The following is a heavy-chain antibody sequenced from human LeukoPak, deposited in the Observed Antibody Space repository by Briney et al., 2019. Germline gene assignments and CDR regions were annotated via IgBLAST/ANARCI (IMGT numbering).Heavy chain of an antibody. V-gene: IGHV4-59*08. J-gene: IGHJ1*01. CDR3: ASDGSSGWYFPYFQH. CDR1: GGSISSYY. Sequence: SETLSLTCTVSGGSISSYYWSWIRQPPGKGLEWIGYIYYSGSTNYNPSLKSRVTISVDTSKNQFSLKLSSVTAADTAVYYCASDGSSGWYFPYFQHWGQGTLVTVSS. D-gene: IGHD6-19*01. CDR2: IYYSGST.